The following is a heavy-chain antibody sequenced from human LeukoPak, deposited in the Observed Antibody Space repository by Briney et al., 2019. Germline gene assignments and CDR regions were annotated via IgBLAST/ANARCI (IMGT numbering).Heavy chain of an antibody. Sequence: GASVKVSCKASGGTFGSYAISWVRQAPGQGLEWMGRIIPIFGTANYAQKFQGRVTITTDESTGTAYMELSSLRSEDTAVYYCARVVITARRNHYYYYMDVWGKGTTVTVSS. CDR3: ARVVITARRNHYYYYMDV. V-gene: IGHV1-69*05. CDR1: GGTFGSYA. J-gene: IGHJ6*03. D-gene: IGHD1-14*01. CDR2: IIPIFGTA.